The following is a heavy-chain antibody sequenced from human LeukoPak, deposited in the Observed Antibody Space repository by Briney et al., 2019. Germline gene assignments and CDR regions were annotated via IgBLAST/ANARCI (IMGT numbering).Heavy chain of an antibody. CDR1: GGSISSSNW. CDR2: IYYSGSI. V-gene: IGHV4-4*02. Sequence: SGTLCLTCAVSGGSISSSNWWSWVRQPPGKGLEWIGYIYYSGSINYNPSLKSRVTISVDTSKSQFSLKLSSVTAADPAVYYCARIVVVAATNNWFDPWGQGTLVTVSS. J-gene: IGHJ5*02. CDR3: ARIVVVAATNNWFDP. D-gene: IGHD2-15*01.